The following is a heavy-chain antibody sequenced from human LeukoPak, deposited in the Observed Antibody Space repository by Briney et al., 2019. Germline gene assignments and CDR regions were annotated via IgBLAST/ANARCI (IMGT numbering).Heavy chain of an antibody. CDR2: MSDSGTNT. Sequence: GGSLRLSCGASGFTFSTYGMTWVRQAPGKGLEWVSGMSDSGTNTYYADSVKGRFAISRDNSKNTLYLQMNSLRAEDTAVYYCAKDLVGRYYYDSSGNYWGQGTLVTVSS. CDR3: AKDLVGRYYYDSSGNY. V-gene: IGHV3-23*01. J-gene: IGHJ4*02. CDR1: GFTFSTYG. D-gene: IGHD3-22*01.